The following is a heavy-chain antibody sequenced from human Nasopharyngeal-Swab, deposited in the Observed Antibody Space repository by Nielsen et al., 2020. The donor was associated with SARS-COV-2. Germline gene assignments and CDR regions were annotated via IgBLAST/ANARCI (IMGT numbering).Heavy chain of an antibody. CDR1: EFSVSSTY. V-gene: IGHV3-66*01. J-gene: IGHJ6*02. CDR3: ASSYYPGSGTSYGMDV. CDR2: LYSGGTA. D-gene: IGHD3-10*01. Sequence: GESLKISCAASEFSVSSTYMNWVRQAPGKGREWVSVLYSGGTAYYADSVKGRFTTSRDNSKNMLYLQMNSLRAEDTAVYYCASSYYPGSGTSYGMDVWGHGTTVTVSS.